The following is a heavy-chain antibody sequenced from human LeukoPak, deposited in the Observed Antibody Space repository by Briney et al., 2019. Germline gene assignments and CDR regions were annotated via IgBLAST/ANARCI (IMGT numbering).Heavy chain of an antibody. D-gene: IGHD2-15*01. CDR3: AMTLGYCSGGSCYWAAFDI. Sequence: SETLSLTCTVSGGSISSSSYYWGWIRQPPGKGLEWIGSIYYSGSTYYDPSLKSRVTISVDTSKNQFSLKLSSVTAADTAVYYCAMTLGYCSGGSCYWAAFDIWGQGTMVTVSS. J-gene: IGHJ3*02. CDR1: GGSISSSSYY. CDR2: IYYSGST. V-gene: IGHV4-39*01.